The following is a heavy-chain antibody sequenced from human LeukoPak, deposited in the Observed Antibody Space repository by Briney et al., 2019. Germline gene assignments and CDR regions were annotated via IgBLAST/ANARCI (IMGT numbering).Heavy chain of an antibody. CDR3: ARDVNGGLLWFGELSDWFDP. V-gene: IGHV3-30-3*01. CDR2: ISYDGTNK. CDR1: GFTFTNHA. D-gene: IGHD3-10*01. Sequence: GGSLRLSCAASGFTFTNHAIPWVRQAPGKGLEWVAVISYDGTNKYYADSVKGRFTISRDDSKNTLYLQMNSLRAEDTAVYYCARDVNGGLLWFGELSDWFDPWGQGTLVTVSS. J-gene: IGHJ5*02.